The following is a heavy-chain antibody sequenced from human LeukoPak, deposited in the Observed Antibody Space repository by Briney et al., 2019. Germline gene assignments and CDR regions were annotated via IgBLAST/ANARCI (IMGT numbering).Heavy chain of an antibody. Sequence: SETLSLTCTVSGGSISSYYWSWIRQPPGKGLEWIGYIYYSGSTNYNPSLKSRVTISVDTSKNQFSLKLSSVTAADTAVYYCARGDLEWLLSPYYYYYMDVWGKGTTVTVSS. CDR2: IYYSGST. J-gene: IGHJ6*03. CDR3: ARGDLEWLLSPYYYYYMDV. CDR1: GGSISSYY. V-gene: IGHV4-59*01. D-gene: IGHD3-3*01.